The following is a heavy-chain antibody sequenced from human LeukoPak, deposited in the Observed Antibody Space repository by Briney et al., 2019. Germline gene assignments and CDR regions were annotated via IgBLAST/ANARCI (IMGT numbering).Heavy chain of an antibody. D-gene: IGHD1-1*01. Sequence: PGGSLRLSCTASAFTFTNYAMNWVRQAPGKGLEWVPTISGSGTVTYYADSVKGRFTISRDDSTVYLQMNSLRAEDTAFYYCAYLGLSSDWNDVPGPQIDYWGQGALVTVSS. CDR1: AFTFTNYA. J-gene: IGHJ4*02. V-gene: IGHV3-23*01. CDR3: AYLGLSSDWNDVPGPQIDY. CDR2: ISGSGTVT.